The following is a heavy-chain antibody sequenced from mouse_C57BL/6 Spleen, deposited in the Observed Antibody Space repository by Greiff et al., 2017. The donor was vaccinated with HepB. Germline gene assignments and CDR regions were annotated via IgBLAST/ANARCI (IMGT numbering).Heavy chain of an antibody. CDR3: ARSDGSSRYFDV. CDR2: IDPSDSET. V-gene: IGHV1-52*01. D-gene: IGHD1-1*01. J-gene: IGHJ1*03. CDR1: GYTFTSYW. Sequence: QVQLQQSGAELVRPGSSVKLSCKASGYTFTSYWMHWVKQRPIQGLEWIGNIDPSDSETHYNQKFKDKATLTVDKSSSTAYMQLSSLTSEDSAVYYCARSDGSSRYFDVWGTGTTVTVSS.